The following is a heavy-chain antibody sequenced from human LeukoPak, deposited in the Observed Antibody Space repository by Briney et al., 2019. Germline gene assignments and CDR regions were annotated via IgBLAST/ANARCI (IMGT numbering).Heavy chain of an antibody. Sequence: GGSLRLSCAASGFTFSDYYMSWIRQAPGKGLEWVSYISSSGSTIYYADSVKGRFTISRDNAKNSLYLQMNSLRTEDTAVYYCAKDYTVLTSYYYYMDVWGKGTTVTVSS. D-gene: IGHD4-23*01. J-gene: IGHJ6*03. V-gene: IGHV3-11*04. CDR2: ISSSGSTI. CDR3: AKDYTVLTSYYYYMDV. CDR1: GFTFSDYY.